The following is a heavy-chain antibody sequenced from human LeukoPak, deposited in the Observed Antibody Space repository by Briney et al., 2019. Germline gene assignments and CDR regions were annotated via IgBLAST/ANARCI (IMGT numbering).Heavy chain of an antibody. Sequence: GGSLRLSCAASGFTFSSYTMNWVRQSSGKGLEWVSTIGSGGDLHYADSVKGRFTISRDSAKNSLYLQMNSLRAEDTAVYYCASLVVPAVARVDYWGQGTLVTVSS. J-gene: IGHJ4*02. D-gene: IGHD2-2*01. CDR3: ASLVVPAVARVDY. CDR1: GFTFSSYT. V-gene: IGHV3-21*05. CDR2: IGSGGDL.